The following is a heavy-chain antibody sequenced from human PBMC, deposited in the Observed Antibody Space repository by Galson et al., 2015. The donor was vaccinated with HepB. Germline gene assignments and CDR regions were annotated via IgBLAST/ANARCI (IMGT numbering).Heavy chain of an antibody. CDR3: ARTDCSSTSCYTGGYYYMDV. D-gene: IGHD2-2*02. CDR2: IIPIFGTA. J-gene: IGHJ6*03. CDR1: GGTFSSYA. Sequence: SVKVSCKASGGTFSSYAISWVRQAPGQGLEWMGGIIPIFGTANYAQKFQGRVTITADESTSTAYMELSSLRSEDTAVYYCARTDCSSTSCYTGGYYYMDVWAKGPRSPSP. V-gene: IGHV1-69*13.